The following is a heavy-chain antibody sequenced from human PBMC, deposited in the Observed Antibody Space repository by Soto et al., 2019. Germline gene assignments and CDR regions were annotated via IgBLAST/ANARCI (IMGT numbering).Heavy chain of an antibody. Sequence: GGSLRLSCAASGFSFGSYALSWVRQAPGKGLEWVSTISGSDGKTFYADSVRGRFSISRDTSQSTLYLQMNSLRADDTAMYYCARWSYLDYWGQGTRVTVSS. CDR2: ISGSDGKT. CDR1: GFSFGSYA. D-gene: IGHD3-3*01. J-gene: IGHJ4*02. V-gene: IGHV3-23*01. CDR3: ARWSYLDY.